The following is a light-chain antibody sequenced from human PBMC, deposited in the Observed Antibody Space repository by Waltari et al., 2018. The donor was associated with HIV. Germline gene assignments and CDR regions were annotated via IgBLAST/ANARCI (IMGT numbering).Light chain of an antibody. V-gene: IGLV3-21*02. CDR1: KIGTKS. CDR3: QVWDNNSEPNVA. Sequence: YVLTQAPSLSVAPGQTARITCGGNKIGTKSVHWYQQKPGQAPVLVVYDDSDRPSGIPERVSGSNPRNTASLTISGVEAGDEADYYCQVWDNNSEPNVAFGGGTKLTV. J-gene: IGLJ2*01. CDR2: DDS.